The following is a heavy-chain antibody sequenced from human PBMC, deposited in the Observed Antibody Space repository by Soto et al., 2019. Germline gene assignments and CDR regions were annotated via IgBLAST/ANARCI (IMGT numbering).Heavy chain of an antibody. CDR3: AGDYYDSSDTWPP. D-gene: IGHD3-22*01. V-gene: IGHV3-11*01. Sequence: PXGSLRLFCAACGFTFSDYYMSWIRQAPGKGLEWVSYISASGSTMYYADSVKGRFTISRDNAKNSLYLQMNSLRAEDTAVYYCAGDYYDSSDTWPPCGQGTLVTVSS. CDR1: GFTFSDYY. J-gene: IGHJ5*02. CDR2: ISASGSTM.